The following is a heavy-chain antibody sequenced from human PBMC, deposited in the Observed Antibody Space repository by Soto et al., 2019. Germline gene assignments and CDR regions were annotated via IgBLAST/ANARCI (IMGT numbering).Heavy chain of an antibody. CDR3: AARGWPSPHYYYYYYMDV. J-gene: IGHJ6*03. V-gene: IGHV4-59*08. Sequence: QVQLQESGPGLVKPSETLSLTCTVSGGSISSYYWSWIRQPPGKGLEWIGYIYYSGSTNYNPSLKSRFTISVDTSKNQFSLKLSSVTAADTAVYYCAARGWPSPHYYYYYYMDVWGKGTTVTVSS. CDR1: GGSISSYY. CDR2: IYYSGST. D-gene: IGHD6-19*01.